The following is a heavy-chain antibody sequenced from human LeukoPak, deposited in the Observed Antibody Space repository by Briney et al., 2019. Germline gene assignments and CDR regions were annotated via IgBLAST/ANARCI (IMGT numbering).Heavy chain of an antibody. CDR3: VRLREIPVFGVVTKSTSYFDY. V-gene: IGHV3-7*01. D-gene: IGHD3-3*01. Sequence: PGGSLRLSCAASGFTFSSYWMSWVRQAPGKGLEWVANIKQDGSEKYYVDSVEGRFTVSRDNAKNTLYLQMNSLRLEDTAVYYCVRLREIPVFGVVTKSTSYFDYWGQGTLVTVSS. CDR1: GFTFSSYW. CDR2: IKQDGSEK. J-gene: IGHJ4*02.